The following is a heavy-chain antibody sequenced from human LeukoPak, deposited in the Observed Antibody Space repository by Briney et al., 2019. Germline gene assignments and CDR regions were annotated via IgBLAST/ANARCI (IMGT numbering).Heavy chain of an antibody. J-gene: IGHJ3*02. Sequence: ASVKVSCKASGYTLTNNYMHWVRQAPGQGREWMGIINPSGGSTSYAQKFQGRVTMTRDMSTSTVYMELSSLRSEDTAVYYCARVTWIQLSGAFDIWGQGTMVTVSS. CDR2: INPSGGST. CDR1: GYTLTNNY. V-gene: IGHV1-46*01. CDR3: ARVTWIQLSGAFDI. D-gene: IGHD5-18*01.